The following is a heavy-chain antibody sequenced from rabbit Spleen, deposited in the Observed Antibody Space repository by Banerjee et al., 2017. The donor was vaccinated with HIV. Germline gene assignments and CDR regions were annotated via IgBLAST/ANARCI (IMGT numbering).Heavy chain of an antibody. V-gene: IGHV1S40*01. CDR3: ARDSATSFSTYGMDL. CDR1: GLSFKSGYD. J-gene: IGHJ6*01. Sequence: QSLEESGGALVKPGASLTLTCKDSGLSFKSGYDMFWVRQAPGKGLEWVACAYAGSSGNTYSATWAKGRFTVSKTSSTTVTLQMNSLTAADTATYFCARDSATSFSTYGMDLWGPGTLVTVS. CDR2: AYAGSSGNT. D-gene: IGHD1-1*01.